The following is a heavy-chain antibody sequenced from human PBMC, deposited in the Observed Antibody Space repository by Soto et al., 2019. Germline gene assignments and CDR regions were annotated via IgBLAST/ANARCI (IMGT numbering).Heavy chain of an antibody. J-gene: IGHJ6*02. V-gene: IGHV5-51*01. D-gene: IGHD1-26*01. CDR2: IYPGDSDT. CDR1: GYSFTSYW. CDR3: ARRVGRRNAPASPYGMDV. Sequence: GESLKISCKGSGYSFTSYWIGWVRQMPGKGLEWMGIIYPGDSDTRYSPSFQDQVTISADKSISTAYLQWSSLKASDTAMYYCARRVGRRNAPASPYGMDVWGQGTTVTVSS.